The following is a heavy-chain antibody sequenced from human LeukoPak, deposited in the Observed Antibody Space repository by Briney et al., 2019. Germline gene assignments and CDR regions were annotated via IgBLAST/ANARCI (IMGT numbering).Heavy chain of an antibody. V-gene: IGHV1-69*05. Sequence: GASVKVSCKASGYTFTSYAMHWVRQAPGQGLEWMGGIIPIFGTANYAQKFQGRVTITTDESTSTAYMELSSLRSEDTAVYYCARDRGAHTVTTLAYYWGQGTLVTVSS. D-gene: IGHD4-11*01. CDR3: ARDRGAHTVTTLAYY. CDR1: GYTFTSYA. CDR2: IIPIFGTA. J-gene: IGHJ4*02.